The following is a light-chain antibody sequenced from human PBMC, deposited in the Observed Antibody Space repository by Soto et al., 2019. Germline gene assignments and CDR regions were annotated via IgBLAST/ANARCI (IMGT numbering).Light chain of an antibody. Sequence: QAVVTQPPSVSGAPGQRVTISCTGSSSNIGAGYDVHWYRQFPGTAPKLLISDNTNRPSGVPDRFSGSKSGTSASLAITGLQAEDEADYYCQSYDITLRGRVFGGGTKVTVL. J-gene: IGLJ3*02. CDR1: SSNIGAGYD. V-gene: IGLV1-40*01. CDR3: QSYDITLRGRV. CDR2: DNT.